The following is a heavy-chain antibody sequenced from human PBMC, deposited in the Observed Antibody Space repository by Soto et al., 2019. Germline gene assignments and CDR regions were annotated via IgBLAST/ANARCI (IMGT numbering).Heavy chain of an antibody. D-gene: IGHD1-26*01. J-gene: IGHJ6*01. V-gene: IGHV3-30-3*01. CDR2: ISYDGSNK. Sequence: QVQLVESGGGVVQPGRSLRLSCAASGFTFSRYAMHWVRQAPGKGLEWVAVISYDGSNKYYADSVKGRFTISRDNSRDTLYLQMNSLRAEDTAVYYCARVVGGTIHYYYGMDVW. CDR3: ARVVGGTIHYYYGMDV. CDR1: GFTFSRYA.